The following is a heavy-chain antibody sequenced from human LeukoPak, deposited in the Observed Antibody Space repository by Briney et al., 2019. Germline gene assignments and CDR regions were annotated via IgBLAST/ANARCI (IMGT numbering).Heavy chain of an antibody. J-gene: IGHJ6*02. V-gene: IGHV3-48*02. CDR1: GFTFSSFG. D-gene: IGHD3-10*01. CDR3: AKVIRGGYGMDV. Sequence: GGSLRLSCAASGFTFSSFGMNWVRQAPGKGLEWVSYISDSSTLTDYADSVKGRFTISRDNAQNSLSLQLSSLRDEDTAVYFCAKVIRGGYGMDVWGQGTTVTVTS. CDR2: ISDSSTLT.